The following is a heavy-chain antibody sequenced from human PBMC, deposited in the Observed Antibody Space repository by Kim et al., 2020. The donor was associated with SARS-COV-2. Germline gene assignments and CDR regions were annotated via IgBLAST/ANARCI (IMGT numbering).Heavy chain of an antibody. V-gene: IGHV1-3*01. Sequence: SPGNGNTQYSQKFQDRITIARDTSATTVYMELSSLTSEDTAVYYCEREDFWGQGTMITVSS. CDR2: SPGNGNT. CDR3: EREDF. J-gene: IGHJ4*02.